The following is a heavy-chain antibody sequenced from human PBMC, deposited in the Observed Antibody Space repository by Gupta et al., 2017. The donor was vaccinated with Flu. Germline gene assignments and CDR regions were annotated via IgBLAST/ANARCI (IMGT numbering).Heavy chain of an antibody. Sequence: WVRQAPGKGLGWVSAISGSGGSTYYADSVKGRFTISRDNSKNTLYLQMNSLRAEDTAVYYCAKGRTVVVPAAIRPGRGAYWGQGTLVTVSS. CDR2: ISGSGGST. D-gene: IGHD2-2*01. J-gene: IGHJ4*02. V-gene: IGHV3-23*01. CDR3: AKGRTVVVPAAIRPGRGAY.